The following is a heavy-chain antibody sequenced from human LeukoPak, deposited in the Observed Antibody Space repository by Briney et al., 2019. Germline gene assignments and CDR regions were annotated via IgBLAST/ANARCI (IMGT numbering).Heavy chain of an antibody. D-gene: IGHD3-22*01. Sequence: SGGSLRLSCAASGFTFSSYGMHWVRQAPGKGLEWVAVISYDGSNKYYADSVKGRFTISRDNSMSTLSLQMNSLRAEDTAVYYCARFSYDSSGAFDYWGQGTLVTVSS. CDR3: ARFSYDSSGAFDY. CDR1: GFTFSSYG. J-gene: IGHJ4*02. CDR2: ISYDGSNK. V-gene: IGHV3-30*03.